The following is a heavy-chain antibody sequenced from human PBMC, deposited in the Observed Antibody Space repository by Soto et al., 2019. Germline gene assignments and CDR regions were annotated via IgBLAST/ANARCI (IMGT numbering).Heavy chain of an antibody. V-gene: IGHV3-66*01. CDR1: GFTVSSNY. CDR2: IYSGGST. Sequence: EVQLVESGGGLVQPGGSLRLSCAASGFTVSSNYMSWVRQAPGKGLEWVSVIYSGGSTYYADSVKGRFTISRDNSKNTLYLQMNSLSAEDTAVYYCARDREDYYDSSGPDWGQGTLVTVSS. J-gene: IGHJ4*02. CDR3: ARDREDYYDSSGPD. D-gene: IGHD3-22*01.